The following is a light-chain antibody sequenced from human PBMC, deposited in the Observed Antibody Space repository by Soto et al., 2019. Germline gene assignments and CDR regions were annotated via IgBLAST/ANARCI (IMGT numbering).Light chain of an antibody. Sequence: DIQMTQSPSFLSASVGDRVTITCRASQSIRNYLNWYQQEPGKAPKLLIYGASSLQSGVPSRFSGSGSGTDFTLTISSLQPEDFATYYCQQTYSTPPGTFGQGTKLEIK. V-gene: IGKV1-39*01. CDR1: QSIRNY. J-gene: IGKJ2*01. CDR2: GAS. CDR3: QQTYSTPPGT.